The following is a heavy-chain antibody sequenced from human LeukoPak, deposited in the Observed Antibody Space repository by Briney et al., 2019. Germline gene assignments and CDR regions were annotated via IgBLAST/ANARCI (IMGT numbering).Heavy chain of an antibody. D-gene: IGHD6-19*01. Sequence: SGPTLVKPTQPLTLTCTFSGFSLGTSGMCVSWIRQPPGKALEWLALIDWDDDKYYSTSLKTRLTISKDASKNQVVLTMTNMDPVDTATYYCARTRSGWMNYYYGMDVWGQGTTVTVSS. V-gene: IGHV2-70*01. J-gene: IGHJ6*02. CDR3: ARTRSGWMNYYYGMDV. CDR1: GFSLGTSGMC. CDR2: IDWDDDK.